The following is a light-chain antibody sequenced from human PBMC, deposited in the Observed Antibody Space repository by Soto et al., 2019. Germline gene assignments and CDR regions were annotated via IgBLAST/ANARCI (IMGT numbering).Light chain of an antibody. CDR1: QSIGNN. Sequence: EIVVTQSPDTLSVSPGEGATLSCRASQSIGNNLAWYRQKPGQAPRLVIYGASTRATGIPARFSGSGSGTEFTLTISSLQSEDFAVYYCQQYNNWPYTFGQGTKLEIK. V-gene: IGKV3-15*01. CDR3: QQYNNWPYT. CDR2: GAS. J-gene: IGKJ2*01.